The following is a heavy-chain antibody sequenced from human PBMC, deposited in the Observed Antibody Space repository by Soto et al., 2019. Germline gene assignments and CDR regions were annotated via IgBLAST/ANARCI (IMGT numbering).Heavy chain of an antibody. V-gene: IGHV3-11*06. D-gene: IGHD1-26*01. Sequence: GGSLRLSCAASGFTFTDYYISWVRQAPGKGLEWLAYISVSSTYTNYADSVKGRFTVSRDNAKKSVYLQMNSLRVEDTAVYYCARDPEVGAYLYYFDSWGLGARVTVSS. J-gene: IGHJ4*02. CDR1: GFTFTDYY. CDR2: ISVSSTYT. CDR3: ARDPEVGAYLYYFDS.